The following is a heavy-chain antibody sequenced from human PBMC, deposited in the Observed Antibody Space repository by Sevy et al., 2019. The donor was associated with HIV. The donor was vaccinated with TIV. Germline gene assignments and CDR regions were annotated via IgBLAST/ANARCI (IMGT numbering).Heavy chain of an antibody. V-gene: IGHV3-7*01. CDR3: ARDLDRTEDY. CDR2: IKKDGSEK. D-gene: IGHD3-3*01. Sequence: GGSLRLSCAASGFTFSSYWMSWVRQAPGKGLEWVANIKKDGSEKDYVDSVRGRCTISRDNAKNSLYLQMNSLRVEDTAVYYCARDLDRTEDYWGQGTLVTVSS. J-gene: IGHJ4*02. CDR1: GFTFSSYW.